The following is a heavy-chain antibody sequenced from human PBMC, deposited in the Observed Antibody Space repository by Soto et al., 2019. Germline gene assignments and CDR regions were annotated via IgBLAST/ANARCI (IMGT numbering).Heavy chain of an antibody. CDR3: AKDILSNYYYYYMDV. CDR2: ISWNSGSI. V-gene: IGHV3-9*01. J-gene: IGHJ6*03. Sequence: DVQLVESGGGLVQPGRSLRLSCAASGFTFDDYAMHWVRQAPGKGLEWVSGISWNSGSIGYADSVKGRFTISRDNAKNSLYLQMNSLRAEDTALYYCAKDILSNYYYYYMDVWGKGTTVTVSS. CDR1: GFTFDDYA.